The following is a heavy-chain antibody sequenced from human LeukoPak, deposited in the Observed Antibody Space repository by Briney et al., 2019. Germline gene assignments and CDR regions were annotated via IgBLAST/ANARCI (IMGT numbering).Heavy chain of an antibody. CDR2: IYSGGNT. Sequence: GGSLRLSCAASGFSVSSNYMSWVRQAPGKGLEWGSVIYSGGNTFYADPVKGRFTISRDSSKNTLYLQMNSLRAEDTAVYYCARDASSGWRYYFDYWGQGTLVTVSS. V-gene: IGHV3-66*01. D-gene: IGHD6-19*01. CDR3: ARDASSGWRYYFDY. J-gene: IGHJ4*02. CDR1: GFSVSSNY.